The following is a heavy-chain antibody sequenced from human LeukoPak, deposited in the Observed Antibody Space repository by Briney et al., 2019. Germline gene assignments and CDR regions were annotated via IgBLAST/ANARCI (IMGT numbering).Heavy chain of an antibody. CDR1: GYTFSNYG. Sequence: GASVKVSCKASGYTFSNYGISWVRQAPGQGLEWMGWINPNSGGTNYAQKFQGRVTMTRDTSISTAYMELSRLRSDDTAVYYCARRDYSSPVTWFDPWGQGTLVTVSS. J-gene: IGHJ5*02. V-gene: IGHV1-2*02. CDR2: INPNSGGT. D-gene: IGHD6-13*01. CDR3: ARRDYSSPVTWFDP.